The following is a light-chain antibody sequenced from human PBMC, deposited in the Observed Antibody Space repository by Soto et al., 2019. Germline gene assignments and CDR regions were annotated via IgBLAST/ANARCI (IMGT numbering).Light chain of an antibody. CDR3: QQRYNTTIT. CDR2: AAS. Sequence: DIPMTQSPSSLSASLGDRVHLTGRASQTISNYLNWYQTKSGRAPELLVYAASNLQSGVPSRFTGSGSGTHFNLTISGLETADFATYLCQQRYNTTITFGQGTRLEIK. J-gene: IGKJ5*01. V-gene: IGKV1-39*01. CDR1: QTISNY.